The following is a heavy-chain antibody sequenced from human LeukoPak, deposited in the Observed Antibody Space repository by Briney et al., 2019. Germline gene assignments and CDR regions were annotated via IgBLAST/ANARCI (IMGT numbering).Heavy chain of an antibody. Sequence: ASVKVSCKASGYTFTSYDFNWVRQATGQGLGWMGWMNANSGNTGYAQKFQGRVTMTRNTSISTAYMELSSLRSEDTAVYYCARGMGSGSYFAAYYFDYWGQGTLVTVSS. J-gene: IGHJ4*02. CDR1: GYTFTSYD. CDR2: MNANSGNT. V-gene: IGHV1-8*01. D-gene: IGHD3-22*01. CDR3: ARGMGSGSYFAAYYFDY.